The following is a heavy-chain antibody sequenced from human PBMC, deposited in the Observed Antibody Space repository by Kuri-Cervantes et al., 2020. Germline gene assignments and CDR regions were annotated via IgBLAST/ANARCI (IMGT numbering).Heavy chain of an antibody. J-gene: IGHJ4*02. V-gene: IGHV3-7*01. Sequence: GGSLRLSCAAYGFTLSDHYMSWIHQAPGKGLEWVANIKQDGSEKYYVDSVKGRFTISRDNAKNSLYLQMNSLRDEDTAVYYCASSGSYRFDYWGQGILVTVSS. CDR2: IKQDGSEK. CDR3: ASSGSYRFDY. D-gene: IGHD1-26*01. CDR1: GFTLSDHY.